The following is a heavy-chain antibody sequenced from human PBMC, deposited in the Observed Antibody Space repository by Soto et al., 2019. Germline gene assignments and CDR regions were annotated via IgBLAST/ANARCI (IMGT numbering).Heavy chain of an antibody. V-gene: IGHV3-23*01. Sequence: EVQLLESGGGLVQPGGSLRLSCAASGFTFSSYAMSWVRQAPGKGLEWVSAISGSGGSTYYADSVKGRFTISRDNSKTTLYLQMNSLRAEDTAVYYCAKDPNDSSGYYLSYFDYWGQGTLVTVSS. CDR2: ISGSGGST. D-gene: IGHD3-22*01. CDR1: GFTFSSYA. CDR3: AKDPNDSSGYYLSYFDY. J-gene: IGHJ4*02.